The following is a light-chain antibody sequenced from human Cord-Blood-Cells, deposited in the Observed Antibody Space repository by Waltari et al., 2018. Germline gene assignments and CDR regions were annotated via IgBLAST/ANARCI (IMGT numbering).Light chain of an antibody. CDR2: LEGSGSY. Sequence: QPVLTQSSSASASLGSSVKLTCTLSSGHSSYIITWHQQQPGKAPRYLMKLEGSGSYNKGSGVPDRFSGSSSGADRYLTISNIKSEDEADYYCETWDSNTHWVFGGGTKLTVL. J-gene: IGLJ3*02. CDR1: SGHSSYI. CDR3: ETWDSNTHWV. V-gene: IGLV4-60*03.